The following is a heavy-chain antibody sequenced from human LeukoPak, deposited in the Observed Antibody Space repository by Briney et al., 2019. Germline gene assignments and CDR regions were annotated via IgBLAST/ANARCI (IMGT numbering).Heavy chain of an antibody. CDR1: GFTFSTYA. CDR3: VKGPGPTVNFYFDF. V-gene: IGHV3-64D*06. CDR2: ITTNGGTT. D-gene: IGHD4-17*01. Sequence: GWYLRLSCSASGFTFSTYAMHWVRPAPGKGLEYVSAITTNGGTTYYAGSSRGRFAISRDNSKNTLYLQMSSLRPEDTAVYYCVKGPGPTVNFYFDFWGQGTLVTVSS. J-gene: IGHJ4*02.